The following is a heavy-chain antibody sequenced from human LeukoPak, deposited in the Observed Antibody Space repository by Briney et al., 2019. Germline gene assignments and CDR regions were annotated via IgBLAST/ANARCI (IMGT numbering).Heavy chain of an antibody. CDR3: ARGNSGTSYVEYYYGMDV. Sequence: GGSLRLSCAASGFTFRSYPMSWVRQAPGKGLEWVSVIYSGGRTYYADSVKGRFTLSRDNSKNTLYLHMNSLRAEDTAVYYCARGNSGTSYVEYYYGMDVWGQGTTVTVSS. D-gene: IGHD1-26*01. CDR2: IYSGGRT. CDR1: GFTFRSYP. V-gene: IGHV3-53*01. J-gene: IGHJ6*02.